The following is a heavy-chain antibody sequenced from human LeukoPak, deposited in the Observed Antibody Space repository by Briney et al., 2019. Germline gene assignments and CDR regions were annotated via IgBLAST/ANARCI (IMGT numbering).Heavy chain of an antibody. D-gene: IGHD2-8*01. CDR1: GDSVSSHLAT. V-gene: IGHV6-1*01. Sequence: SQTLSLTCVISGDSVSSHLATWNWIRQSPSRGLEWLGRTYYRSKWSTDYAVSVNSRLTINSDTSKNHFSLQLSFVTPEDTALYFCARALGVVFDYWGQGTLVTVSS. J-gene: IGHJ4*02. CDR3: ARALGVVFDY. CDR2: TYYRSKWST.